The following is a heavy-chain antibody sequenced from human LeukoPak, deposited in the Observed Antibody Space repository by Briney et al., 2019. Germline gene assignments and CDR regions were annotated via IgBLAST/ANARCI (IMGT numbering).Heavy chain of an antibody. V-gene: IGHV3-48*04. Sequence: QAGGSLRLSCAASGFTFSSYAMSWVRQAPGKGLEWVSYISSSGSTIYYADSVKGRFTISRDNAKNSLYLQMNSLRAEDTAVYYCARGRDGYNSNWFDPWGQGTLVTVSS. CDR3: ARGRDGYNSNWFDP. CDR1: GFTFSSYA. J-gene: IGHJ5*02. D-gene: IGHD5-24*01. CDR2: ISSSGSTI.